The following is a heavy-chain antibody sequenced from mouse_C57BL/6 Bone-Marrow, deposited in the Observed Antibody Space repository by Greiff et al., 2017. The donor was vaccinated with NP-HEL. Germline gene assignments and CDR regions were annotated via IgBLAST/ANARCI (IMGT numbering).Heavy chain of an antibody. J-gene: IGHJ4*01. Sequence: VKVVVSGPELVKSGASVKISCKASGYAFSSSWLNWVKQRPGKGLEWIGRIYPGDGDTNYNGKFKGKATLAADKSSSTAYMQLSSLTSEDAAVYFCARMRVAWAMDYWGQGTSVTVSS. CDR1: GYAFSSSW. D-gene: IGHD1-3*01. V-gene: IGHV1-82*01. CDR2: IYPGDGDT. CDR3: ARMRVAWAMDY.